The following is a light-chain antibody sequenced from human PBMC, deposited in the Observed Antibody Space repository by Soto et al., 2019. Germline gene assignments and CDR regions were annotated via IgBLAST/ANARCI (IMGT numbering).Light chain of an antibody. V-gene: IGKV3-20*01. Sequence: VLTQSPGILSLSPGERATLACWASQSVSSSYIAWYQQKPGQAPRLLIYRTSSRATGIPDRFSGSGSGTDFTLTISRLEPEDFAVYYCQQFGLSPRFTFGPGTKVD. CDR1: QSVSSSY. CDR2: RTS. CDR3: QQFGLSPRFT. J-gene: IGKJ3*01.